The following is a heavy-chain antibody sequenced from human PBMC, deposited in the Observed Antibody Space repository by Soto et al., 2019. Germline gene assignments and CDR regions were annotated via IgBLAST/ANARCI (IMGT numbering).Heavy chain of an antibody. Sequence: QVQLQESGPGLVKPSETLSLTCTVSGGSVSSGSYYWSWIRQPPGKGLEWIGYIYYSGSTKYNPPLKSRVTISVDTSKNQFSLKLSSVTAADTAVYYCAREVDYGENWFDPWGQGTLVTDSS. D-gene: IGHD4-17*01. V-gene: IGHV4-61*01. CDR3: AREVDYGENWFDP. CDR2: IYYSGST. J-gene: IGHJ5*02. CDR1: GGSVSSGSYY.